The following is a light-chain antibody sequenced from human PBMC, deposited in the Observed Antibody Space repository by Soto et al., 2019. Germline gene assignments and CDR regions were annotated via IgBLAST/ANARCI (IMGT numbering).Light chain of an antibody. Sequence: EIVLTQSQGTLSLSPGERATISCLASQSVSSNLAWYQQKPGQAPRLLIYGASTRATGIPARFSGSGSGTEFTLTISSLQSEDFAVYYCQQYNNWPPVTFGPGTKVDIK. J-gene: IGKJ3*01. CDR3: QQYNNWPPVT. V-gene: IGKV3-15*01. CDR1: QSVSSN. CDR2: GAS.